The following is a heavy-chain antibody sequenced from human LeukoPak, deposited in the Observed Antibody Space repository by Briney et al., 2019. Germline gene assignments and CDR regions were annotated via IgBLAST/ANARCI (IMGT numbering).Heavy chain of an antibody. V-gene: IGHV3-21*01. J-gene: IGHJ4*02. CDR2: ISSSSSYI. D-gene: IGHD6-13*01. Sequence: GGSLRLSCAASGFTFSSYSMNWVRQAPGKGLEWVSSISSSSSYIYYADSVKGRLTTSRDNAKNSLYLQMNSLRAEDTAVYYCARDSSGSCPYWGQGTLVTVSS. CDR3: ARDSSGSCPY. CDR1: GFTFSSYS.